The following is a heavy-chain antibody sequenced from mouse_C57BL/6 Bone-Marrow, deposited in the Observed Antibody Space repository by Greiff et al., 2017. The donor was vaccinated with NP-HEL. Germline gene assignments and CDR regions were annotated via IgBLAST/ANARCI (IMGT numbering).Heavy chain of an antibody. J-gene: IGHJ1*03. V-gene: IGHV1-59*01. CDR1: GYTFTSYW. D-gene: IGHD2-1*01. CDR3: ARGEYGNYWYFDV. Sequence: LKQSGAELVRPGTSVKLSCKASGYTFTSYWMHWVKQRPGQGLEWIGVIDPSDSYTNYNQKFKGKATLTVDTSSSTAYMQLSSLTSEDSAVYYCARGEYGNYWYFDVWGTGTTVTVSS. CDR2: IDPSDSYT.